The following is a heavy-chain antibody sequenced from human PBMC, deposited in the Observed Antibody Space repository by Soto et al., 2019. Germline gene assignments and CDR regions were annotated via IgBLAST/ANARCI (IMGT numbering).Heavy chain of an antibody. J-gene: IGHJ4*02. D-gene: IGHD3-3*01. CDR2: INHSGST. CDR3: ARSGVVFWSGYYSVGYNY. Sequence: SETLSLTCAVYGGSFSGYYWSWIRQPPGKGLEWIGEINHSGSTNYNPSLKSRVTISVDTSKNQFSLKLSSVTAADTAVYYCARSGVVFWSGYYSVGYNYWAQGTLVPVSS. V-gene: IGHV4-34*01. CDR1: GGSFSGYY.